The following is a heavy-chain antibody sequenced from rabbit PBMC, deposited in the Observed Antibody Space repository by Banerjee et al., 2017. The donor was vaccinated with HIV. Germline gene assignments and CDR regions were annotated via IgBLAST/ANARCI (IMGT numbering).Heavy chain of an antibody. Sequence: QQQLEESGGGLVKPGGTLTLTCKASGIDFSIYFDMCWVRQAPGKGLEWIACIDTGSRGYTWYASWAKGRFTISKTSSTTVTLQMTSLTAADTATYFCARGGVGTTYPYGGMDLWGQGTLVTVS. D-gene: IGHD8-1*01. CDR1: GIDFSIYFD. CDR2: IDTGSRGYT. J-gene: IGHJ6*01. CDR3: ARGGVGTTYPYGGMDL. V-gene: IGHV1S45*01.